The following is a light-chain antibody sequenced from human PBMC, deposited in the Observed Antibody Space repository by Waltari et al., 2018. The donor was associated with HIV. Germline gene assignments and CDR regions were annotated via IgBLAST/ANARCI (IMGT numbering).Light chain of an antibody. CDR3: AARDVGLNDGV. V-gene: IGLV1-44*01. Sequence: QSVLTQPPSASGTPGQTVTISCSGSSSYIGSITLNWYQQLPGTAPKLLIYSNSRPPAGMPDPFAGRKSATPASLSVAGLQSEKEANYECAARDVGLNDGVFGGGTKLTVL. CDR1: SSYIGSIT. CDR2: SNS. J-gene: IGLJ3*02.